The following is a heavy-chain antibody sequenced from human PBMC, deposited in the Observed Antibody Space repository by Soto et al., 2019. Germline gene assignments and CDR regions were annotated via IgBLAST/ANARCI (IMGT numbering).Heavy chain of an antibody. V-gene: IGHV4-30-4*01. CDR3: ARVGYSSSWYGGHQNWFDP. J-gene: IGHJ5*02. Sequence: SETLSLTCTVSGGSISSGDYYWSWIRQPPGKGLEWIGYIYYSGSTYYNPSLKSRVTISVDTSKNQFSLKLSSVTAADTAVYYCARVGYSSSWYGGHQNWFDPWGQGTLVTVSS. D-gene: IGHD6-13*01. CDR2: IYYSGST. CDR1: GGSISSGDYY.